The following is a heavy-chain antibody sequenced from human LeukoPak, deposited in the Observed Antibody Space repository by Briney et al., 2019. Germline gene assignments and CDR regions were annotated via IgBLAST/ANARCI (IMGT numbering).Heavy chain of an antibody. Sequence: GGSLRLSCAASGFSFSSFSMNWVRQAPGKGLEWVSYISGGSSFTYYVDSVKGRFTISRDNAKNSLYLQMNSLRAEDTAVYYCARALSLGYYYYMDVWGKGTTVTVSS. CDR2: ISGGSSFT. CDR3: ARALSLGYYYYMDV. V-gene: IGHV3-21*01. D-gene: IGHD4/OR15-4a*01. J-gene: IGHJ6*03. CDR1: GFSFSSFS.